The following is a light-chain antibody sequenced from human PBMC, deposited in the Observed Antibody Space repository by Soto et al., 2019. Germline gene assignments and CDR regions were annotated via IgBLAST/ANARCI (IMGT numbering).Light chain of an antibody. J-gene: IGLJ2*01. CDR2: DNS. V-gene: IGLV1-40*01. CDR3: QSYDGSLSAGV. CDR1: SSNIGAGYD. Sequence: QSVLTQPPSVSGAPGQRVTISCTGSSSNIGAGYDVHWYQQLPGTAPKLIIYDNSNRPSGVPDRFSGSKSGTSASLAITGLQAEDEADYYCQSYDGSLSAGVFGGGTKLTVL.